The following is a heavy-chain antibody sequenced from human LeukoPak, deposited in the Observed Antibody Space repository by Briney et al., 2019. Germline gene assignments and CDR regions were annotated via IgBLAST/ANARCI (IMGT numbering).Heavy chain of an antibody. J-gene: IGHJ4*02. D-gene: IGHD5-12*01. CDR2: INRDGSEK. Sequence: GGSLRLSCAASGFTFTSHWMSWVRQAPGKGLEWVANINRDGSEKHYVDSVKGRFTISRDNAKNSLYLQMNSLRAEDTAVYYCARRYSGYVFFDYWGQGTLVTVSS. CDR3: ARRYSGYVFFDY. V-gene: IGHV3-7*01. CDR1: GFTFTSHW.